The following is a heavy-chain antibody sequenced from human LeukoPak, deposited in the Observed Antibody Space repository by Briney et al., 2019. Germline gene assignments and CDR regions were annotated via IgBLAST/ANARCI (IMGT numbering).Heavy chain of an antibody. CDR2: IYHSGST. D-gene: IGHD2-2*01. V-gene: IGHV4-4*02. J-gene: IGHJ3*02. CDR3: ARDPRVVPAASAFDI. Sequence: SETLSLTCAVSGGPISSSNWWSWVRQPPGKGLEWIGEIYHSGSTNYNPSLKSRVTISVDKSKNQFSLKLSSVTAADTAVYYCARDPRVVPAASAFDIWGQGTMVTVSS. CDR1: GGPISSSNW.